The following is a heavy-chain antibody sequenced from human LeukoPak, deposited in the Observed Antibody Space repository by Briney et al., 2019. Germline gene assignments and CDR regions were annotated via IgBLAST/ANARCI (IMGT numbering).Heavy chain of an antibody. CDR2: IKGGGSST. V-gene: IGHV3-74*01. Sequence: GGSLRLSCAASGFTFSSFWMHWVRQAPGKGLEWVSSIKGGGSSTNYADSVKGRFTISRDNAKNTLYLQMNSLRAEDTAVYYCARDVSGTDYHYYAMDGWGQGTTVTVSS. J-gene: IGHJ6*02. CDR3: ARDVSGTDYHYYAMDG. CDR1: GFTFSSFW. D-gene: IGHD1-7*01.